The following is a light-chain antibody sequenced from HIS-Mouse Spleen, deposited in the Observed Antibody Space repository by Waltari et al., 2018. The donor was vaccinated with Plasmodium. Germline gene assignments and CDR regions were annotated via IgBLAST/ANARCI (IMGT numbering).Light chain of an antibody. CDR1: QSVSSN. CDR2: GAS. V-gene: IGKV3-15*01. Sequence: EIVMTQSPATLSVSPGERATLSCSASQSVSSNLAWYQQKPGQGPRLLIYGASTRATGIPARVSGSGSGTEFTLTISSMQSEEVAVYYCQQYNNWPPWTFGQGTKVEIK. J-gene: IGKJ1*01. CDR3: QQYNNWPPWT.